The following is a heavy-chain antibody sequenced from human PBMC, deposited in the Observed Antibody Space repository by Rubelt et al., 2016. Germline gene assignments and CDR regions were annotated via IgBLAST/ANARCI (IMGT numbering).Heavy chain of an antibody. D-gene: IGHD6-19*01. CDR1: GYTFINYG. Sequence: QVQLVQSGAEVKKPGASVKVSCKASGYTFINYGISWVRQAPGQGLEWMGWIHAYTGNTNYAQTVQGSVAVTTDTSTGTAYMELWSLRSDATAVYYWARDPIAVAGFPDYWGQGTLVTVSS. CDR2: IHAYTGNT. V-gene: IGHV1-18*01. CDR3: ARDPIAVAGFPDY. J-gene: IGHJ4*02.